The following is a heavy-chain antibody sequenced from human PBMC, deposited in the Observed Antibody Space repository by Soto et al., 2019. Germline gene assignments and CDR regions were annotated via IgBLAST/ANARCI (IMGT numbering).Heavy chain of an antibody. J-gene: IGHJ4*02. V-gene: IGHV5-51*01. Sequence: ASVKVSCKASGFTFTSYWICWVRQLPGKGLEWMGIIYPGDSDTRYSPSFQGQVTISADKSISTAYLQWGSLKASDTAMYYCARHMIRGVLTTNFDYWGQGTLVTVSS. CDR1: GFTFTSYW. D-gene: IGHD3-10*01. CDR3: ARHMIRGVLTTNFDY. CDR2: IYPGDSDT.